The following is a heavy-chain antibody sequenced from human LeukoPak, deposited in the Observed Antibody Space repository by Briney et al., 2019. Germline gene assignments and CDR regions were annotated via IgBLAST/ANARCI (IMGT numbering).Heavy chain of an antibody. CDR2: ISTYNGNT. Sequence: ASVKVSCKASGYTFTNYGISWVRQAPGQGLEWMGWISTYNGNTNYAQNLQGRVAMTTDTSTSTAYMELRSLRSDDTAVYYCARGGDTAHFDYWGQGTLVTVSS. J-gene: IGHJ4*02. CDR3: ARGGDTAHFDY. V-gene: IGHV1-18*01. CDR1: GYTFTNYG. D-gene: IGHD5-18*01.